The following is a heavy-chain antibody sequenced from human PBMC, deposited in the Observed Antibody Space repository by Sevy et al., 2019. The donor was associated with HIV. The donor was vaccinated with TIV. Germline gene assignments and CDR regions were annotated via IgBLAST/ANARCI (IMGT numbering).Heavy chain of an antibody. V-gene: IGHV4-61*02. CDR2: IYTSGST. Sequence: SETLSLTCTVSGGSISSGSYYWSWIRQPAGKGLEWIGRIYTSGSTNYNPSLKSRVTISVDTSKNQFSLKLSSVTAADTAVYYCALQGTHMVRGVKGSDAFHIWGQGTMVTVSS. J-gene: IGHJ3*02. D-gene: IGHD3-10*01. CDR3: ALQGTHMVRGVKGSDAFHI. CDR1: GGSISSGSYY.